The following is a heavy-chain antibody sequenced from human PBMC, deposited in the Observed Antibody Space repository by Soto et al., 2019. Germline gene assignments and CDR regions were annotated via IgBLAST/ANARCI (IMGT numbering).Heavy chain of an antibody. V-gene: IGHV3-11*01. Sequence: GGSLRLSCAASGFTFSDYYMTWIRQAPGKGLEWVSYIGSSDSTIHYADSVRGRFTISRDDAKNSLYLQMNSLRAEDTAVYYCARQPGDYGANYYYYYYMDVWGKGTTVTVSS. CDR1: GFTFSDYY. CDR3: ARQPGDYGANYYYYYYMDV. J-gene: IGHJ6*03. D-gene: IGHD4-17*01. CDR2: IGSSDSTI.